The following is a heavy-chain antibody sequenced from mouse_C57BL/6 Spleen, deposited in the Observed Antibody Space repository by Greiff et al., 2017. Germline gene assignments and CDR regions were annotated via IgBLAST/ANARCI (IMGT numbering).Heavy chain of an antibody. Sequence: QVQLQQPGAELVKPGASVKLSCKASGYTFTSYWMHWVKQRPGQGLEWIGMIHSNSGSTNYNEKFKSKATLTVDKSSSTAYMQLSSLTSEDSAVYYCARTAQATIYAMDYWGQGTSVTVSS. CDR1: GYTFTSYW. J-gene: IGHJ4*01. CDR3: ARTAQATIYAMDY. CDR2: IHSNSGST. D-gene: IGHD3-2*02. V-gene: IGHV1-64*01.